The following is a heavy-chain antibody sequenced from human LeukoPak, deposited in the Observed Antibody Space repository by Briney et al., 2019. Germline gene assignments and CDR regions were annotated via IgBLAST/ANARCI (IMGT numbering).Heavy chain of an antibody. V-gene: IGHV4-38-2*02. D-gene: IGHD1-26*01. CDR1: GYSISSGYY. J-gene: IGHJ6*03. CDR3: ARPGMHYYYYMDV. CDR2: IYHSGST. Sequence: SETLSLTCTVSGYSISSGYYWGWIRPPPGKGLEWIGSIYHSGSTYYNPSLKSRVTISVDTSKNQFSLKLSSVTAADTAVYYCARPGMHYYYYMDVWGKGTTVTISS.